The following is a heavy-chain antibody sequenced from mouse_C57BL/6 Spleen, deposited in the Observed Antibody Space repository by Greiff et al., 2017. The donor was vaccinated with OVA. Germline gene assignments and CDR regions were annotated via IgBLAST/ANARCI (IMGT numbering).Heavy chain of an antibody. D-gene: IGHD1-1*01. CDR3: ARRRSLREWYFDY. Sequence: VQLQQSGAELVKPGASVKMSCKASGYTFTTYPIEWMKQNHGKSLEWIGNFHPYNDDPKYNEKFKGKATLTVDKSSSTVYLELSRLTSDDSAVYYCARRRSLREWYFDYWGQGTTLTVSS. J-gene: IGHJ2*01. CDR2: FHPYNDDP. CDR1: GYTFTTYP. V-gene: IGHV1-47*01.